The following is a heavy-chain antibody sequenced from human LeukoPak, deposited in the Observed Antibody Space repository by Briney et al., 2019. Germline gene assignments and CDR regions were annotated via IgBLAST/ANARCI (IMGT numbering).Heavy chain of an antibody. CDR1: GFTFSSYG. J-gene: IGHJ4*02. CDR3: AKAIRTQQLVPDY. D-gene: IGHD6-13*01. V-gene: IGHV3-30*02. Sequence: GGSLRLSCVASGFTFSSYGMHWVRQAPGKGLEWVIFVRYDGNNEYYADSVKGRFTISRDNSKNTLYLQVNSLRDEDTAVYYCAKAIRTQQLVPDYWGQGTLVTVSS. CDR2: VRYDGNNE.